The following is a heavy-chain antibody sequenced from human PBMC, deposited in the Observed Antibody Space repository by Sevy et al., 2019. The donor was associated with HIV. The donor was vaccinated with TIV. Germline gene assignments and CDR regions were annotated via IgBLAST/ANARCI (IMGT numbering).Heavy chain of an antibody. Sequence: GGSLRLSCAASNLTFEDYAMHWVRRAPGKGLEWVSGISWNGADIGFAASVKGRFTNSRDNAKSSMYMQINSLTPEDTGVYYCAKGQQLITQSGSYFYYGMNVWGQGTTVTVSS. CDR3: AKGQQLITQSGSYFYYGMNV. V-gene: IGHV3-9*01. J-gene: IGHJ6*02. CDR2: ISWNGADI. D-gene: IGHD6-13*01. CDR1: NLTFEDYA.